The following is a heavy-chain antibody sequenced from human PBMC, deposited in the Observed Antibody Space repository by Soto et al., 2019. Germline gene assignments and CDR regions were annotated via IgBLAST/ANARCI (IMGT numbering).Heavy chain of an antibody. CDR1: GYTLTELS. CDR2: FNPKDGDT. CDR3: ATSGATAP. J-gene: IGHJ5*02. V-gene: IGHV1-24*01. Sequence: ASVKVSCKVSGYTLTELSMHWVRQAPGKGLEWMGIFNPKDGDTMYAQKFQGRVTMTEETSTDTAYMELCSLRYEDTAVYYCATSGATAPWGQGTLVTVSS.